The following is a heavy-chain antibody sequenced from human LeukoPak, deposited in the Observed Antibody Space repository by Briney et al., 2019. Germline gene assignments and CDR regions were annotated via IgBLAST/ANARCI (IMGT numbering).Heavy chain of an antibody. Sequence: ASVKVSCKASGGTFSSYAISWVRQAPGQGLEWMGRIIPIFGTANYAQKFQGRVTITADESTSTAYMELSSLRSEDTAVYYCASRGIPYRGDAFDIWGQGTMVTVSS. CDR1: GGTFSSYA. CDR3: ASRGIPYRGDAFDI. CDR2: IIPIFGTA. J-gene: IGHJ3*02. V-gene: IGHV1-69*15. D-gene: IGHD3-10*01.